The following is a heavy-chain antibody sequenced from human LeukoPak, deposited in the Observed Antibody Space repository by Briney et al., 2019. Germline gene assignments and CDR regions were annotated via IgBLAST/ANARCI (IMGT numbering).Heavy chain of an antibody. V-gene: IGHV5-51*01. CDR1: GYGFSSYW. J-gene: IGHJ4*02. D-gene: IGHD3-3*01. Sequence: GESLKISCKTSGYGFSSYWIGWVRQMPGTGLEWMGFVYPGDSDTRYSPSFQGQVTISADESINTAYLQWTSLRASDTAMYYCGRSGVTVFGVLYYWGQVTLVTVSS. CDR2: VYPGDSDT. CDR3: GRSGVTVFGVLYY.